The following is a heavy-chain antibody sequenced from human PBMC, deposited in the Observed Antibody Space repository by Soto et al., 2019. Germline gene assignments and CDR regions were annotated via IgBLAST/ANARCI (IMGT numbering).Heavy chain of an antibody. CDR2: INPNSGGT. CDR1: GYTFTGYY. V-gene: IGHV1-2*02. Sequence: ASVKVSCKASGYTFTGYYMHWVRQAPGQGLEWMGWINPNSGGTNYAQKFQGRVTMTRDTSISTAYMELSRLRSDDTAVYYCARANDFWCGYYPSYPYYYGMDVWGQGTTVTVSS. D-gene: IGHD3-3*01. J-gene: IGHJ6*02. CDR3: ARANDFWCGYYPSYPYYYGMDV.